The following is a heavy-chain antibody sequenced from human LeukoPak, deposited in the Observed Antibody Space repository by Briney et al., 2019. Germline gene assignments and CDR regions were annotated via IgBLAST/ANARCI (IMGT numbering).Heavy chain of an antibody. V-gene: IGHV4-31*03. CDR3: ARGHYGDYVEAAFDY. Sequence: SETLSLTCTVSGCSISSGGYYWSWIRQHPGKGLEWIGYIYYSGSTYYNPSLKSRVTISVDTSKNQFSLKLSSVTAADTAVYYCARGHYGDYVEAAFDYWGQGTLVTVSS. D-gene: IGHD4-17*01. CDR1: GCSISSGGYY. J-gene: IGHJ4*02. CDR2: IYYSGST.